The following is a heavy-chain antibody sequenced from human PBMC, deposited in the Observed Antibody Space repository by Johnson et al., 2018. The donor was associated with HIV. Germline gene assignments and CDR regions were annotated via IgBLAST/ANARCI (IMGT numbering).Heavy chain of an antibody. CDR1: GFTFSSYA. D-gene: IGHD3-10*01. Sequence: VQLVESGGGVVLPGGSLRLSCAASGFTFSSYAMHWVRQAPGKGLEWLAIISYDGSNKYYADSVKGRFTISRDNSKNTLYLQMNSLRAEDTAVYYCAKGKIGGGSYSAPDAFDMWGQGTMVTVAS. J-gene: IGHJ3*02. CDR2: ISYDGSNK. CDR3: AKGKIGGGSYSAPDAFDM. V-gene: IGHV3-30*04.